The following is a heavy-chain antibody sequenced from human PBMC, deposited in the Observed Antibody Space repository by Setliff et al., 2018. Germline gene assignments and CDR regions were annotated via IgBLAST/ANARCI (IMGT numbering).Heavy chain of an antibody. Sequence: ASVKVSCQSSGYTFTGYYMHWVRQAPGQGLEWMGRINPNSGGTNYAQKFQGRVTMTRDTSISTAYMELSRLRSDDTAVYYCARVKAPALYYYMDVWGKGTTVTVSS. CDR2: INPNSGGT. CDR3: ARVKAPALYYYMDV. D-gene: IGHD3-16*02. J-gene: IGHJ6*03. CDR1: GYTFTGYY. V-gene: IGHV1-2*06.